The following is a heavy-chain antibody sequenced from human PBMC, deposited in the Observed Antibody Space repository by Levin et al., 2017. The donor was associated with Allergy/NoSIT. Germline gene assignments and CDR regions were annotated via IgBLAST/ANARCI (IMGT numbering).Heavy chain of an antibody. Sequence: RASVKVSCKASGYTFTGYYMHWVRQAPGQGLEWMGRINPNSGGTNYAQKFQGRVTMTRDTSISTAYMELSRLRSDDTAVYYCARVDWLWGAFDIWGQGTMVTVSS. CDR2: INPNSGGT. CDR1: GYTFTGYY. J-gene: IGHJ3*02. CDR3: ARVDWLWGAFDI. D-gene: IGHD3-9*01. V-gene: IGHV1-2*06.